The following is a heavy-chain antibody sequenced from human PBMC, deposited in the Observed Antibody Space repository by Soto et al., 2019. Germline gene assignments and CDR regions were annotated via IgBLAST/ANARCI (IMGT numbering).Heavy chain of an antibody. CDR3: ARAIVTMIAGTPGGFDI. CDR1: GFTFSDYY. CDR2: ISSSGSTI. J-gene: IGHJ3*02. D-gene: IGHD3-22*01. V-gene: IGHV3-11*01. Sequence: GGSLRLSCAASGFTFSDYYMSWIRQAPGKGLEWVSYISSSGSTIYYADSVKGRFTISRDNAKNSLYLQMNSLRSEDTAVYYWARAIVTMIAGTPGGFDIWGQGTMVTVSS.